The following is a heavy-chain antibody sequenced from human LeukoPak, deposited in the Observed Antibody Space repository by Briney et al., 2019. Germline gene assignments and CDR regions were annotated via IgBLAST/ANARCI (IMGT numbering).Heavy chain of an antibody. J-gene: IGHJ6*03. CDR2: IYTSGST. Sequence: SETLSLTCTVSGGSISSGSYYWSWIRQPAGKGLEWIGRIYTSGSTNYNPSLKSRVTISVDTSKNQFSLKLSSVTAADTAVYYCARADRSYYYYYMDVWGKGTTVTVSS. V-gene: IGHV4-61*02. CDR3: ARADRSYYYYYMDV. CDR1: GGSISSGSYY. D-gene: IGHD3-16*02.